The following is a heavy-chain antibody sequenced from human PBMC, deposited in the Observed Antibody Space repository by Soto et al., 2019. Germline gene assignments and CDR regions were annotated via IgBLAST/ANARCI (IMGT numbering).Heavy chain of an antibody. CDR2: IYYSGST. CDR3: ASNSYGYTVYDY. J-gene: IGHJ4*02. D-gene: IGHD5-18*01. CDR1: GGSISSGDYY. V-gene: IGHV4-30-4*01. Sequence: QVQLQESGPGLVKPSQTLSLTCTVSGGSISSGDYYWSWIRQPPGKGLEWIGYIYYSGSTYYNPSLTSRVTISVDTSKNPCSLKLSSVTAADTAVYYCASNSYGYTVYDYWGQGTLVTVSS.